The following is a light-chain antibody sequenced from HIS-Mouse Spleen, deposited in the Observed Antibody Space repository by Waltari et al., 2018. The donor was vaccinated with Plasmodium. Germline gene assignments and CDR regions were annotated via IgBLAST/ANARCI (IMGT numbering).Light chain of an antibody. V-gene: IGKV1-39*01. J-gene: IGKJ4*01. CDR1: QSISSY. CDR3: QQSYSTPQLT. Sequence: DIQMTQSPSSLSASVGDRVTITCRASQSISSYFNWYQQKPGKVPKLLIYAASSLQSGVPSRFSGSGSGTDFTLTISSLQPEDFATYYCQQSYSTPQLTFGGGTKVEIK. CDR2: AAS.